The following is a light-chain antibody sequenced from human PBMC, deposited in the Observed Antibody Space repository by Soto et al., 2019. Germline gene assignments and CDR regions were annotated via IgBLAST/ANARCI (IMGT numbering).Light chain of an antibody. CDR2: GAS. V-gene: IGKV3-15*01. CDR1: QSVSSY. J-gene: IGKJ5*01. CDR3: QQYNNWPIT. Sequence: EIVLTQSPATLSLSPGERATLSCRASQSVSSYLAWYQQKPGQAPRLLIYGASTRATSLPARFSGSGSGTQFTLTIRSLQSEDFAVDYCQQYNNWPITFGQGTRLEIK.